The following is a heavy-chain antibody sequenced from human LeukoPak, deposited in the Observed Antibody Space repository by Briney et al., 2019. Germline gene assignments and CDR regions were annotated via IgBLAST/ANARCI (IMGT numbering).Heavy chain of an antibody. CDR2: IKQDGSEK. CDR3: ARVFGAGYSDY. V-gene: IGHV3-7*01. CDR1: EFTFSSYW. D-gene: IGHD4/OR15-4a*01. J-gene: IGHJ4*02. Sequence: PGGSLRFSCAASEFTFSSYWMSWVRQAPGKGLEWVASIKQDGSEKYYVDSVKGRVTISRDNAKNSLYLQMNSLRAEDTAVYYCARVFGAGYSDYWGQGTLVTVSS.